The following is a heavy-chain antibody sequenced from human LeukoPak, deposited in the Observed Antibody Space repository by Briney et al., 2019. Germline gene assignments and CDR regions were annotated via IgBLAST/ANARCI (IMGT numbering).Heavy chain of an antibody. V-gene: IGHV1-69*13. CDR2: IIPIFGTA. CDR3: ARERYERYCSSTSCYEEGYYFDY. J-gene: IGHJ4*02. CDR1: GGTFSSYA. D-gene: IGHD2-2*01. Sequence: ALVKVSCKASGGTFSSYAISWVRQAPGQGLEWMGGIIPIFGTANYAQKFQGRVTITADESTSTAYMELSSLRSEDTAVYYCARERYERYCSSTSCYEEGYYFDYWGQGTLVTVSS.